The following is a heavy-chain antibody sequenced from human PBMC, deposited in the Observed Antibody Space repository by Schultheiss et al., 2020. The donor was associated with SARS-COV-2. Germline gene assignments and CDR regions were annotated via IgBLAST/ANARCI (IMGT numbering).Heavy chain of an antibody. J-gene: IGHJ6*02. CDR2: IYSGGST. CDR3: ARDGQYYDSSGYYYLSGDYYYYGMDV. D-gene: IGHD3-22*01. Sequence: GGSLRLSCAASGFTVSSNYMSWVRQAPGKGLEWVSVIYSGGSTYYSDSVKGRFTISRDNAKNTLYLQMNSLRAEDTAVYYCARDGQYYDSSGYYYLSGDYYYYGMDVWCQGTTVTVAS. V-gene: IGHV3-66*01. CDR1: GFTVSSNY.